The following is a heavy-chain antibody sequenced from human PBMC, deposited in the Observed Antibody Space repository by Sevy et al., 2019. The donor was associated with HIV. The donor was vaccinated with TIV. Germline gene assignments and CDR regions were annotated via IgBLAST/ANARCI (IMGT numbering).Heavy chain of an antibody. V-gene: IGHV3-72*01. J-gene: IGHJ5*02. CDR3: ARELWYGELGGWFDP. Sequence: GGSLRLSCEASGFSFSDYNMDLVRQAPGRGLEWLGRSGNKANIYTTQYAASVKGRFSISRDDLKNSLSLQMNSLNTEDTAVYYCARELWYGELGGWFDPWGQGTLVTVSS. CDR1: GFSFSDYN. D-gene: IGHD3-10*01. CDR2: SGNKANIYTT.